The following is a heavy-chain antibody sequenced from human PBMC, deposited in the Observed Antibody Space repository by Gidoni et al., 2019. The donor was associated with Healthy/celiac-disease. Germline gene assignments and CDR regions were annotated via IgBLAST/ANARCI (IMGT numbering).Heavy chain of an antibody. J-gene: IGHJ6*02. V-gene: IGHV1-69*01. D-gene: IGHD2-21*01. CDR2: IIPVFGTA. Sequence: QPVQSGAEVKKPGSSVKISCKASGGTFSSYAIRWVRPAPGQGLEWMGGIIPVFGTASYAQKFQGRVTITADESTSTAYMELSSLRSEDTAVYYCARVPLTTIAPQKPYYYYGMDVWGQGTTVTVSS. CDR1: GGTFSSYA. CDR3: ARVPLTTIAPQKPYYYYGMDV.